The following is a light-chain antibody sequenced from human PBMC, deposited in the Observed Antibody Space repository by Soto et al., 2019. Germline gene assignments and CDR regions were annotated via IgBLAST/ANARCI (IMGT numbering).Light chain of an antibody. CDR3: QQYDSYPLT. V-gene: IGKV1-5*03. CDR2: KAS. Sequence: DIQMTQFPPTLSAFVGDRVTITCRASQSISSWLAWYQQKPGKAPNLLIYKASSLESGVPSRFSGSGSGTEFTLTISSLQPDDFAPYYCQQYDSYPLTFGGGTKVEIK. J-gene: IGKJ4*01. CDR1: QSISSW.